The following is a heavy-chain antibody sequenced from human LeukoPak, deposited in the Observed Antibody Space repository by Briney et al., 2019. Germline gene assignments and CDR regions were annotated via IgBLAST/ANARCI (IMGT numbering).Heavy chain of an antibody. V-gene: IGHV3-23*01. CDR2: ISGSGGST. CDR1: GFTFSSYA. CDR3: ARPPGDYGH. D-gene: IGHD4-17*01. J-gene: IGHJ1*01. Sequence: GGSLRLSCAASGFTFSSYAMSWVRQAPGKGLEWVSAISGSGGSTYYADSVKGRFTISRDNAKNSLYLQMNSLRAEDTAVYYCARPPGDYGHWGQGTLVTVSS.